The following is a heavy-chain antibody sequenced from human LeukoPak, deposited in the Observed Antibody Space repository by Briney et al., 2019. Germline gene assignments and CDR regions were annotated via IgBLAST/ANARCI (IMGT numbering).Heavy chain of an antibody. CDR2: ISANNGDT. J-gene: IGHJ6*03. CDR1: GYTFMHYG. D-gene: IGHD2-15*01. CDR3: ARRGPTPYYYYMDV. Sequence: ASAKVSCKASGYTFMHYGIHWVRQAPGQGLEWLGWISANNGDTNYAQKLQGRVTMTTDTSTGTAYMELRSLTSDDTAVYYCARRGPTPYYYYMDVWGNGTTVTVSS. V-gene: IGHV1-18*01.